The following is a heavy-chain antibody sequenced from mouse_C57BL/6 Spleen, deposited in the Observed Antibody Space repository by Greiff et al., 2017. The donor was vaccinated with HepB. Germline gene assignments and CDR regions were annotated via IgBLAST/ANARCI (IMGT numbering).Heavy chain of an antibody. CDR1: GYAFSSSW. CDR2: IYPGDGDT. D-gene: IGHD2-3*01. Sequence: VQLQQSGPELVKPGASVKISCKASGYAFSSSWMNWVKQRPGKGLEWIGRIYPGDGDTNYNGKFKGKATLTADKSSSTAYMQLSSLTSEDSAVYFCVGGYDGYPYFDYWGQGTTLTVSS. CDR3: VGGYDGYPYFDY. V-gene: IGHV1-82*01. J-gene: IGHJ2*01.